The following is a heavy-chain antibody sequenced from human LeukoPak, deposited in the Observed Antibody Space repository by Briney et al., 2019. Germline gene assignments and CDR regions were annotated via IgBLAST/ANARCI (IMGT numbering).Heavy chain of an antibody. V-gene: IGHV1-18*01. CDR1: GYTFTSYG. CDR2: ISGYNGHT. Sequence: GASVKVSCKASGYTFTSYGVSWVRLAPGHGLEWMGWISGYNGHTNYAQKLQGRVTMTTDTSTSTAYMELRSLRSDDTAVYYCARDGGDYSDHDAFDIWGQGTMVTVSS. CDR3: ARDGGDYSDHDAFDI. J-gene: IGHJ3*02. D-gene: IGHD4-11*01.